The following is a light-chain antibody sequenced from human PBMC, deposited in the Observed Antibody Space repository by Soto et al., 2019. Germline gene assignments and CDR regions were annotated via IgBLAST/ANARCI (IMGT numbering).Light chain of an antibody. Sequence: QSALTQPASVSGSPGQSIAISCTGTSSDVGAYKYVSWYQQHPGKAPKLMIYDVTDRPSGVSDRFSGSKSGNTASLTISGLQAEDEADYYCSSYISTNTVLFGGGTKLTVL. CDR2: DVT. J-gene: IGLJ2*01. CDR3: SSYISTNTVL. V-gene: IGLV2-14*01. CDR1: SSDVGAYKY.